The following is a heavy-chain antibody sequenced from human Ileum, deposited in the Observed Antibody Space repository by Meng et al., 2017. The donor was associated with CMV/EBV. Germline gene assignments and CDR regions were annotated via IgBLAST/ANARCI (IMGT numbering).Heavy chain of an antibody. V-gene: IGHV3-23*01. J-gene: IGHJ4*02. Sequence: GESLKISCAASGFTFSSIGMSWVRPAPGKGLECVSAINPNGGSTYYIDSVKGRFTLSRDNYKNTLYLQMDSLRAEDTAVYYCAKTGPYYFDYWGQGTLVTVSS. CDR1: GFTFSSIG. CDR2: INPNGGST. CDR3: AKTGPYYFDY.